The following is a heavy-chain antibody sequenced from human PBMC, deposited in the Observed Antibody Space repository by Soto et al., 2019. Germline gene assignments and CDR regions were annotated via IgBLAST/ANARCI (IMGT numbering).Heavy chain of an antibody. CDR3: AREGGNYDILTGFRKIDY. CDR1: GGSISSGDYY. CDR2: IYYSGST. D-gene: IGHD3-9*01. Sequence: PSETLSLSCTVSGGSISSGDYYWSWIRQPPGKGLEWIGYIYYSGSTYYNPSLKSRVTISVDTSKNQFSLKLSSVTAADTAVYNCAREGGNYDILTGFRKIDYWGQGTLVTVSS. J-gene: IGHJ4*02. V-gene: IGHV4-30-4*01.